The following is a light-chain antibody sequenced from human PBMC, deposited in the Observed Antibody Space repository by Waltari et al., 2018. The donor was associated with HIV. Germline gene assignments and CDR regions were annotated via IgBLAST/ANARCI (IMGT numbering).Light chain of an antibody. CDR2: RNK. J-gene: IGLJ2*01. CDR1: SSKIGNNY. V-gene: IGLV1-47*01. Sequence: QSVLTQPPSASGTPGQRITISCSGSSSKIGNNYVPWYQHLPGTAPKLPIFRNKQRASGVPDRFSGSKSGTSASLAISGLRSEDEADYYCVTWADRSSGPVVFGGGTKVTVL. CDR3: VTWADRSSGPVV.